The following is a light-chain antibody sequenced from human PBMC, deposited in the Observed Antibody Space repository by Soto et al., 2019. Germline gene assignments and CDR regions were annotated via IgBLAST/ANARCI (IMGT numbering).Light chain of an antibody. CDR3: QHHNSYSEA. CDR1: QTISSW. V-gene: IGKV1-5*03. Sequence: DIQMTQSPSTLSGSVGDRVTITCRASQTISSWLAWYQQKPGKAPKLLIYKASTLKSGVPSRFSGSGSGTEFTLTISSRQPEDFATYYCQHHNSYSEAFGQGTNVELK. CDR2: KAS. J-gene: IGKJ1*01.